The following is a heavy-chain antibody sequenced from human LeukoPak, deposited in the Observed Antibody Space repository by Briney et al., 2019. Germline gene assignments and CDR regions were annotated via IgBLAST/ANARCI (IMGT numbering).Heavy chain of an antibody. CDR1: RGSISSSSYY. CDR2: IYYSGST. CDR3: ARLELEPTSWFDP. J-gene: IGHJ5*02. V-gene: IGHV4-39*01. Sequence: KPSEAPSLTRTVPRGSISSSSYYWGWIRHPPREGLEWIGSIYYSGSTYYNPSLKSRVTISVDTSKNQFSLKLSSVTAADTAVYYCARLELEPTSWFDPWGQGTLVTVSS. D-gene: IGHD1-1*01.